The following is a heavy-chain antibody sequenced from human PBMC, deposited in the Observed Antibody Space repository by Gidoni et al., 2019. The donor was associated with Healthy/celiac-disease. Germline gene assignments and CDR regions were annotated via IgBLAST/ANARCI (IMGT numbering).Heavy chain of an antibody. CDR1: GFTFSSYG. V-gene: IGHV3-30*18. D-gene: IGHD2-2*01. CDR2: ISYDGSNK. Sequence: LVESGGGVVQPGRSLRLSCAASGFTFSSYGMHWVRQAPGKGLEWVAVISYDGSNKYYADSVKGRFTISSDNSKNTLYLQMNSLRAEDTAVYYCAKSPGGDIVVVPAVDYWGQGTLVTVSS. CDR3: AKSPGGDIVVVPAVDY. J-gene: IGHJ4*02.